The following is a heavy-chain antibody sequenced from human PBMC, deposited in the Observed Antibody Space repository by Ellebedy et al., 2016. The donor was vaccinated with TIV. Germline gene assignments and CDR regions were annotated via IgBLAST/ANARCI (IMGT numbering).Heavy chain of an antibody. J-gene: IGHJ3*02. CDR3: ARMGSGGDIFDAFDI. V-gene: IGHV4-39*01. CDR1: GGSISSGAYY. D-gene: IGHD2-15*01. Sequence: MPSETLSLTCTVSGGSISSGAYYWSWIRQPPGKGLEWIGSIYYSGSTYYNPSLKSRVTISVDTSKNQFSLKLSSVTAADTAVYYCARMGSGGDIFDAFDIWGQGTMVTVSS. CDR2: IYYSGST.